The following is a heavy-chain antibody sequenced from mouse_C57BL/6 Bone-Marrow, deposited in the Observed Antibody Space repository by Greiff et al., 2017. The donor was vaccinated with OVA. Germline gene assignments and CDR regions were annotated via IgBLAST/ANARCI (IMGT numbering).Heavy chain of an antibody. D-gene: IGHD1-1*01. CDR2: IYPGDGDT. CDR1: GYAFSSSW. V-gene: IGHV1-82*01. J-gene: IGHJ2*01. Sequence: VQLQQSGPELVKPGASVKISCKASGYAFSSSWMNWVKQRPGKGLEWIGRIYPGDGDTNYNGKFKGKATLTADKSSSTAYMQLSSLTSEDSAVYFCARSPITTVAPFYWGQGTTLTVSS. CDR3: ARSPITTVAPFY.